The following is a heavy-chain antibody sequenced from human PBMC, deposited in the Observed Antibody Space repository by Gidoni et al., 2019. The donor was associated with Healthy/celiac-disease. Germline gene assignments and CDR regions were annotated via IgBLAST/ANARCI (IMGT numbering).Heavy chain of an antibody. V-gene: IGHV1-46*01. CDR3: ARDGSFSSGGKTFDY. D-gene: IGHD1-26*01. Sequence: QVQLVQSGAEVKKPGASVKFSCKASGYTFARYYMHWVRQAPGQGLEWMGIINPSGGSTSYAQKFQGRVTMTRDTSTSTVYMELSSLRSEDTAVYYCARDGSFSSGGKTFDYWGQGTLVTVSS. J-gene: IGHJ4*02. CDR1: GYTFARYY. CDR2: INPSGGST.